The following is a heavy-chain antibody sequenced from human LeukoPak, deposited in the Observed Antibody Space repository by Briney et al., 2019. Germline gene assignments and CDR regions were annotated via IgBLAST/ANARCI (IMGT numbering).Heavy chain of an antibody. CDR2: IIPILGIA. Sequence: ASVKVSCKASGGTFTSYDINWVRQATGQGLEWMGRIIPILGIANYAQKFQGRVTITADKSTSTAYMELSSLRSEDTAVYYCARGGSTSFRHWFDPWGQGTLVTVSS. J-gene: IGHJ5*02. D-gene: IGHD2-2*01. CDR1: GGTFTSYD. CDR3: ARGGSTSFRHWFDP. V-gene: IGHV1-69*04.